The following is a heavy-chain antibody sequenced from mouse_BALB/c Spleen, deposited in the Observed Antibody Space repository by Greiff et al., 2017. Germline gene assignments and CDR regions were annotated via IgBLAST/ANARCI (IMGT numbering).Heavy chain of an antibody. D-gene: IGHD1-1*01. Sequence: EVKVVESGGGLVQPGGSLKLSCAASGFTFSSYTMSWVRQTPEKRLEWVAYISNGGGSTYYPDTVKGRFTISRDNAKNTLYLQLSSLKSEDTAMYYCARPLYGGSGWYFDVWGAGTTVTVSS. CDR3: ARPLYGGSGWYFDV. V-gene: IGHV5-12-2*01. CDR1: GFTFSSYT. J-gene: IGHJ1*01. CDR2: ISNGGGST.